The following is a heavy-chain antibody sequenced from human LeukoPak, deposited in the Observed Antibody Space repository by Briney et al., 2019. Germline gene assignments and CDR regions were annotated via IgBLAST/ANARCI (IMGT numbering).Heavy chain of an antibody. CDR2: ISSSSSTI. CDR1: GFTFSSYS. Sequence: PGGSLRLSCAASGFTFSSYSMNWVRQAPGKGLEWVSYISSSSSTIYYADSVKGRFTISRDNAKNSLYLQMNSLRAEDTAVYYCARGVGDYYDSSGYYCGGDYWGQGTLVTVSS. V-gene: IGHV3-48*01. CDR3: ARGVGDYYDSSGYYCGGDY. J-gene: IGHJ4*02. D-gene: IGHD3-22*01.